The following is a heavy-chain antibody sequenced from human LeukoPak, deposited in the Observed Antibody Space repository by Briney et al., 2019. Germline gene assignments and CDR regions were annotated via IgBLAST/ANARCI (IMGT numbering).Heavy chain of an antibody. V-gene: IGHV5-51*01. CDR2: IYPADSDT. D-gene: IGHD3-16*01. Sequence: GESLRISCQGSGYTFANYWIGWVRQMPGEGLEWVGIIYPADSDTRVSRSFEGQVTRSAAKSVNTAYLQWSSLKASDTATYYCARHVYDSDSPFDFWGQGTLVTVSS. J-gene: IGHJ4*02. CDR3: ARHVYDSDSPFDF. CDR1: GYTFANYW.